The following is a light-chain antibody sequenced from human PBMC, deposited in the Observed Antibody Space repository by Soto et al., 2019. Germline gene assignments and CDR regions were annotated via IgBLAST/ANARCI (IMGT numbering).Light chain of an antibody. J-gene: IGKJ4*01. Sequence: EIVLTQSPGTLSLSPGDRATLSCRASQTVDSKYLAWYQRNPGQAPRLLIYGASNRATGIPDRFRGSGSGTDFPLTISRLEPEDFALYYCQQYGSSPLTFGGGTKVEIK. CDR2: GAS. V-gene: IGKV3-20*01. CDR1: QTVDSKY. CDR3: QQYGSSPLT.